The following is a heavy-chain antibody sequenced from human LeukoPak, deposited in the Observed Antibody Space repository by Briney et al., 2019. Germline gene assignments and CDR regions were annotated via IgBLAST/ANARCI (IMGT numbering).Heavy chain of an antibody. D-gene: IGHD2-15*01. J-gene: IGHJ4*02. CDR3: ARTYGSGSLDY. CDR2: ISSSGSTI. CDR1: GFTFSSYE. Sequence: PGGSLRLSCAASGFTFSSYEMNWVRQAPGKGLEWVSYISSSGSTIYYADSVKGRFTISRDNAKNSVYLQMNSLRAEDTAVYYCARTYGSGSLDYGGQGTLVTVSS. V-gene: IGHV3-48*03.